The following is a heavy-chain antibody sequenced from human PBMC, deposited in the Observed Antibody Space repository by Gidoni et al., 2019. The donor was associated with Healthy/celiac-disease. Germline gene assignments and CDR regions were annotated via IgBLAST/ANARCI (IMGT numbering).Heavy chain of an antibody. J-gene: IGHJ4*02. CDR2: IYHSGST. CDR3: AIREQLGGYFDY. D-gene: IGHD6-6*01. V-gene: IGHV4-4*02. Sequence: QVQLQESRPGLVKPSGTLSLTCAVSGGSISSSNWWSWVRQPPGKGLELIGEIYHSGSTNYTPSLKSRVTISVDKSKNQFSLKLSSVTAADTAVYYCAIREQLGGYFDYWGQGTLVTVSS. CDR1: GGSISSSNW.